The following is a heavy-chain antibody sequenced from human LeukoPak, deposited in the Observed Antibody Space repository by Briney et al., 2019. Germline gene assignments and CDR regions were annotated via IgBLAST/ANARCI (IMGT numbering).Heavy chain of an antibody. Sequence: ASVEVSCKASGYTFNTYGISWVRQARGQGLEWMGWIIGSNGNTNYAQTLQGRVTMTTDTSTSTAYMELRSLRSDDTAVYYCARSDCSTTSCFYPNYWGQGTLVTVSS. D-gene: IGHD2-2*01. CDR3: ARSDCSTTSCFYPNY. CDR2: IIGSNGNT. CDR1: GYTFNTYG. J-gene: IGHJ4*02. V-gene: IGHV1-18*01.